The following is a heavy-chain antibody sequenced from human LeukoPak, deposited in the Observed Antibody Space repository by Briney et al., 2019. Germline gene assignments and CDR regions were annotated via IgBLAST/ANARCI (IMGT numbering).Heavy chain of an antibody. CDR1: GYSSTSYW. V-gene: IGHV5-51*01. Sequence: GESLKISCKGSGYSSTSYWIGWVRQMPGKGLEWIGIIYPGDSDTRYSPSFQGQVTISADKSISTAYLQWSSLKASDTAMYYCARIGYYDSSGPHAYFDYWGQGTLVTVSS. D-gene: IGHD3-22*01. CDR2: IYPGDSDT. CDR3: ARIGYYDSSGPHAYFDY. J-gene: IGHJ4*02.